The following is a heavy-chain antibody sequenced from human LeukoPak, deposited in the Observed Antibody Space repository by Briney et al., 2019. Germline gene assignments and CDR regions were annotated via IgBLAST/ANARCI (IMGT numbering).Heavy chain of an antibody. D-gene: IGHD7-27*01. CDR3: ARQTGDNTFDV. J-gene: IGHJ3*01. CDR1: GYRFTTYW. V-gene: IGHV5-51*01. Sequence: GESLKLSCKGSGYRFTTYWIAWVRQMPGKGLEWMGIIYPGDSNTRYSPSFQGQVTISADKSISTAYLQWSSLKASDTAMYYCARQTGDNTFDVWGQGTMVTVSS. CDR2: IYPGDSNT.